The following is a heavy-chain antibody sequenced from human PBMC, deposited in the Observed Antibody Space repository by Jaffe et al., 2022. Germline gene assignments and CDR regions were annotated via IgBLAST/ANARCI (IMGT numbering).Heavy chain of an antibody. CDR3: ANPNGYNKGGFDY. J-gene: IGHJ4*02. CDR2: IIPILGIA. CDR1: GGTFSSYT. Sequence: QVQLVQSGAEVKKPGSSVKVSCKASGGTFSSYTISWVRQAPGQGLEWMGRIIPILGIANYAQKFQGRVTITADKSTSTAYMELSSLRSEDTAVYYCANPNGYNKGGFDYWGQGTLVTVSS. V-gene: IGHV1-69*02. D-gene: IGHD5-12*01.